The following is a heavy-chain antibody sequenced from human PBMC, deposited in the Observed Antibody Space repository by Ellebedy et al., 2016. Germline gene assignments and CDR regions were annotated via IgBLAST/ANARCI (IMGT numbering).Heavy chain of an antibody. CDR2: INHSGST. J-gene: IGHJ4*02. Sequence: SETLSLTCAVYGGSFSGYYWSWIRQPPGKGLEWIGEINHSGSTNYNPSLKSRVTISVDTSKNQFSLKLSSVTAADTAVYYCARGVAVASNYYFDYWGQGTLVTVSS. CDR3: ARGVAVASNYYFDY. D-gene: IGHD6-19*01. V-gene: IGHV4-34*01. CDR1: GGSFSGYY.